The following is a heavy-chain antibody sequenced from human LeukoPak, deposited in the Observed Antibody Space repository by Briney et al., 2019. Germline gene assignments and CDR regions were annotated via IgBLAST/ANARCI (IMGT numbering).Heavy chain of an antibody. D-gene: IGHD3-22*01. CDR2: ISGSGGST. J-gene: IGHJ4*02. Sequence: GGSLRLSCAASGFTFSSYAMSWVRQAPGKGLEWVSAISGSGGSTYYADSVKGRFTISRDNPKNTLYLQMNSLRAEDTAVYYCANHYYYDSSGYYYPFDYWGQGTLVTVSS. V-gene: IGHV3-23*01. CDR1: GFTFSSYA. CDR3: ANHYYYDSSGYYYPFDY.